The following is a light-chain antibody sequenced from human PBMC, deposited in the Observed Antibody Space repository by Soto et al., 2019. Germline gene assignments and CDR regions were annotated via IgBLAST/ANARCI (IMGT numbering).Light chain of an antibody. Sequence: EIVMSQSPATLSVSPGERATLSCRASQSVRNNLAWYQQRPGQAPRLLIYDASSRACGIPDRFRGSGSGTDFTIPTAGMEHEDFAVYYCQQYGSSPFTFGPGTKVDIK. V-gene: IGKV3-20*01. J-gene: IGKJ3*01. CDR2: DAS. CDR3: QQYGSSPFT. CDR1: QSVRNN.